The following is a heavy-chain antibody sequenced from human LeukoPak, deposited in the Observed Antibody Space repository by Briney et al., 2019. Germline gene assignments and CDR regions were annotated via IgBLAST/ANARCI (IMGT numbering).Heavy chain of an antibody. CDR3: ASPCGSGSYYGLDAFDI. D-gene: IGHD3-10*01. V-gene: IGHV4-39*07. CDR2: IYYSGST. Sequence: SETLSLTCTVSGGSISSSSYYWGWIRQPPGKGLEWIGSIYYSGSTYYNPSLKSRVTISVDTSKNQFSLKLSSVTAADTAVYYCASPCGSGSYYGLDAFDIWGQGTMVTVSS. CDR1: GGSISSSSYY. J-gene: IGHJ3*02.